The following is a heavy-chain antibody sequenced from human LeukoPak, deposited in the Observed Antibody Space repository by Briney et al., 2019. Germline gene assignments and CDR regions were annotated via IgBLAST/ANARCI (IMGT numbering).Heavy chain of an antibody. CDR1: GGSISSYY. J-gene: IGHJ4*02. D-gene: IGHD4-17*01. CDR2: IYDTGST. V-gene: IGHV4-59*01. CDR3: ARITYGPPDY. Sequence: SETLSLTCTVYGGSISSYYWSWMRQPPGKGLEWIGYIYDTGSTKYNPSLKSRVTISIDTSKNQFSLNLRSVTAADTAVYYCARITYGPPDYWGQGTLVTVSS.